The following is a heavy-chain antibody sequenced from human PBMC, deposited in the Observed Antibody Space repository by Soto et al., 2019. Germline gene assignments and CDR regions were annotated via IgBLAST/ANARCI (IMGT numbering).Heavy chain of an antibody. V-gene: IGHV3-30*18. D-gene: IGHD3-22*01. Sequence: GGSMRLSCAASGFTFSSYGMHWVRQAPGRGLEWVAAISYDGSNVHYADSVKGRFTISRDNSKNTLYLQMNSLRAEDTAVFYCAKDEYYHDTSGYYIFDYWGQGTLVTVSS. CDR2: ISYDGSNV. CDR1: GFTFSSYG. J-gene: IGHJ4*02. CDR3: AKDEYYHDTSGYYIFDY.